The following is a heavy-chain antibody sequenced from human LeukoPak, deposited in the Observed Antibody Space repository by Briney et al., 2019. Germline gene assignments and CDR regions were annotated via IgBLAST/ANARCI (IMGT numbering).Heavy chain of an antibody. CDR2: INWNGGST. CDR3: ARVDSSGWIGDY. V-gene: IGHV3-20*03. J-gene: IGHJ4*02. D-gene: IGHD6-19*01. Sequence: WIRQPPGKGLEWVSGINWNGGSTGYADSVKGRFTISRDNAKNSLYLQMNSLRAEDTALYYCARVDSSGWIGDYWGQGTLVTVSS.